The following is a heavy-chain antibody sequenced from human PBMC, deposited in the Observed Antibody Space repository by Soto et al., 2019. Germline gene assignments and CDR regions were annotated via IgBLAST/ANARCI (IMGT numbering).Heavy chain of an antibody. CDR1: AFTFSTYA. V-gene: IGHV3-23*01. Sequence: EVQLLESGGGLVQPGGSLRLSCAASAFTFSTYAMSWVRQAPGKGLESVSALSGTGGSTYYAASVKGRFTISRDKSKNPLYLQMSRLRAEDTALYYCVKDVTYYSDAAGSNYFDYWGQGTLVTVSS. CDR2: LSGTGGST. D-gene: IGHD3-22*01. CDR3: VKDVTYYSDAAGSNYFDY. J-gene: IGHJ4*02.